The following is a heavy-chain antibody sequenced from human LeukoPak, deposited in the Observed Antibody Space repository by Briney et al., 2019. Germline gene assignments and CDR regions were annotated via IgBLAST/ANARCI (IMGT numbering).Heavy chain of an antibody. D-gene: IGHD6-19*01. J-gene: IGHJ4*02. V-gene: IGHV3-21*01. Sequence: GGSVRLSCAASGFTFSSYSMNWVRQAPGKGLEWVSSISSSSSYIYYADSVKGRFTISRDNAKNSLYLQMNSLRAEDTAVYYCAREGRQWLDFDYWGQGTLVTVSS. CDR3: AREGRQWLDFDY. CDR1: GFTFSSYS. CDR2: ISSSSSYI.